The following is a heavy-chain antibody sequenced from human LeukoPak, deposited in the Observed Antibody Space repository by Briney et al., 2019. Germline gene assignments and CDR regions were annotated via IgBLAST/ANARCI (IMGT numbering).Heavy chain of an antibody. Sequence: GGSLRLSCAASGFTFSSYEMNWVRQAPGKGLEWVSYISSSGSTIYYADSVKGRFTISRDSAKNSLYLQMNSLRAEDTAVYYCARDSDPWVRGVEYFDYWGQGTLVTVSS. CDR3: ARDSDPWVRGVEYFDY. V-gene: IGHV3-48*03. CDR1: GFTFSSYE. J-gene: IGHJ4*02. CDR2: ISSSGSTI. D-gene: IGHD3-10*01.